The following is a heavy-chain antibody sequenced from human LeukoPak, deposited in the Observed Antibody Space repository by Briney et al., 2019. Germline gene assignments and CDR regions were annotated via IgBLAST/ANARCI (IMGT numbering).Heavy chain of an antibody. Sequence: SSETLSLTCTVSGGSIYTYYWSWIRQAPGKGLEWIGYIYYSGSINYNPSPKSRVTISLDPSNNQFSMKLRSVTAADTAVYYCARDLKNYHIDVWGQGTTVTVSS. CDR1: GGSIYTYY. J-gene: IGHJ6*03. CDR3: ARDLKNYHIDV. CDR2: IYYSGSI. V-gene: IGHV4-59*01.